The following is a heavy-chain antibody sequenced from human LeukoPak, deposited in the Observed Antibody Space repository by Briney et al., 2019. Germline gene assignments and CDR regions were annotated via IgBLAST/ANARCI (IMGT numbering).Heavy chain of an antibody. J-gene: IGHJ4*02. D-gene: IGHD3-22*01. CDR1: GGTFSGYY. CDR2: IKHSGST. Sequence: PSETLSLTCAVCGGTFSGYYWSWIRQPPGKGLEWIGEIKHSGSTNYNPSLKSRVTISVDTSKNQFSLKLSSVTAADTAVYYCARGAWITMIVGETYYFDYWGQGTLVTVSS. V-gene: IGHV4-34*01. CDR3: ARGAWITMIVGETYYFDY.